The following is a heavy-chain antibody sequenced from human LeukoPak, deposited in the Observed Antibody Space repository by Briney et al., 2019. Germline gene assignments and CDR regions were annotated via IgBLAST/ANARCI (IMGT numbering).Heavy chain of an antibody. J-gene: IGHJ4*02. Sequence: PGGSLRLSCVASGFTFSTYEMNWVRQAPGKGLEWVSYIISGSGNTKYYADSVKGRFTISIDNAKSSLYLQMNSLRAEDTAIYYCASEASHCGGDCYDYWGQGTLVTVSS. V-gene: IGHV3-48*03. CDR2: IISGSGNTK. CDR1: GFTFSTYE. CDR3: ASEASHCGGDCYDY. D-gene: IGHD2-21*01.